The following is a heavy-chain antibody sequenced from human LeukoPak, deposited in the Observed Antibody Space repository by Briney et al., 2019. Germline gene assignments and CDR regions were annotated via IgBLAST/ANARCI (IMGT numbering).Heavy chain of an antibody. CDR3: ARSNYDILTGYYPPDY. J-gene: IGHJ4*02. V-gene: IGHV4-59*01. CDR2: IYYSGST. CDR1: GGSISSYY. Sequence: SETLSLTCTVSGGSISSYYWSWIRQPPGKGLEWIGYIYYSGSTNYNPSLPRRVTISVDTSKNQFSLKLSSVTAAATAVYYCARSNYDILTGYYPPDYWGQGTLVTVSS. D-gene: IGHD3-9*01.